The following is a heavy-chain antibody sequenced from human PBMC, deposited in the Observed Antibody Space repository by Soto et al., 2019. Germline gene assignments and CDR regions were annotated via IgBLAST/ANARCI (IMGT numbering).Heavy chain of an antibody. V-gene: IGHV4-59*08. D-gene: IGHD3-3*01. CDR1: GFTFSSYA. Sequence: GSLRLSCAASGFTFSSYAMSWVRQAPGKGLEWIGYLSYSGSTNHNPSLQSRVTISIDSSENQFSLRLTSVTAADTAVYYCARYDLVLGHHDAFDIWGQGTMVTVSS. CDR3: ARYDLVLGHHDAFDI. J-gene: IGHJ3*02. CDR2: LSYSGST.